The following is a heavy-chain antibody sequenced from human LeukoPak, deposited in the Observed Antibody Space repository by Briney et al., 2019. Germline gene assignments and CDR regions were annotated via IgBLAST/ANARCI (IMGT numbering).Heavy chain of an antibody. CDR3: ARDKRPGSGSYYNGFDY. V-gene: IGHV4-4*07. CDR2: IYTSGGT. CDR1: GGSISSYY. D-gene: IGHD3-10*01. Sequence: SETLSLTCTVSGGSISSYYWSWIRQPAGKGLEWIGRIYTSGGTNYNPSLKSRVTMSVDTSKNQFSLKLSSVTAADTAVYYCARDKRPGSGSYYNGFDYWGQGTLVTVSS. J-gene: IGHJ4*02.